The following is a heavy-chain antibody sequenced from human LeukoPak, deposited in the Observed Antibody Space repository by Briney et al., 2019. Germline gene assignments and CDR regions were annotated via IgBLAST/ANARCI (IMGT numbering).Heavy chain of an antibody. CDR2: INHSGST. D-gene: IGHD3-10*01. Sequence: ASETLSLTCAVYGGSFSGYYWSWIRQPPGKGLGWIGEINHSGSTNYNPSLKSRVTISVDTSKNQFSLKLSSVTAADTAVYYCARRQLLWFGAKPDYYFDYWGQGTLVTVSS. CDR1: GGSFSGYY. CDR3: ARRQLLWFGAKPDYYFDY. V-gene: IGHV4-34*01. J-gene: IGHJ4*02.